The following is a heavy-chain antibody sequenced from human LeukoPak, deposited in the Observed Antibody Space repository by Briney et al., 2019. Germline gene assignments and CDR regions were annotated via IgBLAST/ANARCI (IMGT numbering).Heavy chain of an antibody. D-gene: IGHD3-22*01. J-gene: IGHJ4*02. CDR2: IYPGDSDT. V-gene: IGHV5-51*01. CDR3: ARPGLAYYYDSSGYYPFDY. Sequence: GDSLKISCKGSGYSFTSYWIGWVRQTPGKGLEGMGIIYPGDSDTRYSPSFQGQVTISADKSISTAYLQWSSLKASDTAMYYCARPGLAYYYDSSGYYPFDYWGQGTLVTVSS. CDR1: GYSFTSYW.